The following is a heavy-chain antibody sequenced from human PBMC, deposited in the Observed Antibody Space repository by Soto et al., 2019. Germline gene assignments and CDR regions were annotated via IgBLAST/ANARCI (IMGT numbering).Heavy chain of an antibody. Sequence: PGGSLRLSCAAGGFTFSGYSIKFVRQAPGEVLEGGGSISSSSSYTYYAASVKGRFNISRDNAKKPLYLKMKRLRDEDTAVYYCARDHYYGSGSYYNGGHSSYYGMHVWGQGTT. CDR1: GFTFSGYS. CDR2: ISSSSSYT. V-gene: IGHV3-21*01. CDR3: ARDHYYGSGSYYNGGHSSYYGMHV. D-gene: IGHD3-10*01. J-gene: IGHJ6*01.